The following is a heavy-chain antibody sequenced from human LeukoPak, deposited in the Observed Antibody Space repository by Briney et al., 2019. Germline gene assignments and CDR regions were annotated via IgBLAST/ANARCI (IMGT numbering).Heavy chain of an antibody. V-gene: IGHV3-7*01. CDR2: INSDGSEG. Sequence: GGSLRLSCAVSGFTFSGFWMSWSRQAPGKGLEWVASINSDGSEGYYADVVKGRFTISRDNAKNSLYLQMNSLRVEDTAVYYCARDQLEPSRWFDYWGQGTLVTVSS. CDR3: ARDQLEPSRWFDY. D-gene: IGHD1-1*01. J-gene: IGHJ4*02. CDR1: GFTFSGFW.